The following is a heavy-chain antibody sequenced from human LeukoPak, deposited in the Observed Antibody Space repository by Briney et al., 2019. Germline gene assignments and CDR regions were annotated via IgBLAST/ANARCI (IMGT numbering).Heavy chain of an antibody. Sequence: ASVKVSCKASGYTFTGYYMHWVRQAPGQGLEWMGWINPNSGGTNYAQKFQGRVTMTRDTSISTAYMELSRLRSDDTAVYYCARVRAGRMVLFDYWGQGTLVTVSS. J-gene: IGHJ4*02. CDR1: GYTFTGYY. CDR2: INPNSGGT. D-gene: IGHD2-8*01. V-gene: IGHV1-2*02. CDR3: ARVRAGRMVLFDY.